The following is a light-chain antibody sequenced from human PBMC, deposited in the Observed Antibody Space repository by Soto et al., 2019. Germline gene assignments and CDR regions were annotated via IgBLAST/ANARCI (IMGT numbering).Light chain of an antibody. CDR1: QTISSW. CDR3: QQYKDYTYT. CDR2: DAS. J-gene: IGKJ1*01. V-gene: IGKV1-5*01. Sequence: DIQMTQSPSTLSGSIGDRATITCRASQTISSWLAWYQQKPGKAPKLLISDASTLESGVPSRFSGSGSVTEFTLAIASLQPDDFATYYCQQYKDYTYTFGQGTKVDI.